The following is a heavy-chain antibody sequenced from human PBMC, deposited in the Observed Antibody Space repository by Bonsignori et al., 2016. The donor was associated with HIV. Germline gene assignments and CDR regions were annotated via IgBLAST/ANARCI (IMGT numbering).Heavy chain of an antibody. CDR2: ISSSSSYI. V-gene: IGHV3-21*01. CDR3: ARGAPWYCSSTSCYTDY. Sequence: VRQAPGKGLEWVSSISSSSSYIYYADSVKGRFTISRDNAKNSLYLQMNSLRAEDTAVYYCARGAPWYCSSTSCYTDYWGQGTLVTVSS. J-gene: IGHJ4*02. D-gene: IGHD2-2*02.